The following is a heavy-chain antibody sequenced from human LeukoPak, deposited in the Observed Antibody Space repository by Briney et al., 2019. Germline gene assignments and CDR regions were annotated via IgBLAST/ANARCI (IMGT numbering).Heavy chain of an antibody. CDR2: IYSGGNT. V-gene: IGHV3-66*01. Sequence: PGGSLRLSCAASGFTVSTKYMSWVRQAPGKGLEWVSVIYSGGNTYYADSVKDRFTISRDNSKNTLYLQMNSLRAEDTAVCYCARDRSNFGLDVWGQGTTVTVSS. D-gene: IGHD1-1*01. CDR1: GFTVSTKY. CDR3: ARDRSNFGLDV. J-gene: IGHJ6*02.